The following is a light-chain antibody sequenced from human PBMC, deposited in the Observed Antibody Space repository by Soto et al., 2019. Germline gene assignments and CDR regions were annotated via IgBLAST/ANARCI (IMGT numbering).Light chain of an antibody. V-gene: IGKV3-20*01. CDR1: QSGSNNY. CDR3: QQYGSSGT. CDR2: GAS. J-gene: IGKJ1*01. Sequence: EIVLTQSPGTLSLSPGERATLSCRASQSGSNNYLAWYQQKPGQAPRLLIYGASNRATGIPDRFSGSGSGTDSTLTISRLEPEDFAVYYCQQYGSSGTFGQGTKVEIK.